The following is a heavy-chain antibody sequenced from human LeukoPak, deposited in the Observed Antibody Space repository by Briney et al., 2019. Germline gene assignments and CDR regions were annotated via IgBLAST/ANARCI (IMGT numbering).Heavy chain of an antibody. CDR1: GGSISNYF. Sequence: PSETLSLTCSVSGGSISNYFWTWIRQPPGKGLEWIGYIYSSGSTYYNPSLKSRVTISVDTSKNRFSLKLSTVTAADTAVYYCARHPSTPYFYYWGQGTLVTVSS. V-gene: IGHV4-59*08. CDR3: ARHPSTPYFYY. CDR2: IYSSGST. D-gene: IGHD2-2*01. J-gene: IGHJ4*02.